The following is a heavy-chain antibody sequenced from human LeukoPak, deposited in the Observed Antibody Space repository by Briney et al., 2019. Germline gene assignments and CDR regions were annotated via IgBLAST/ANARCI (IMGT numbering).Heavy chain of an antibody. V-gene: IGHV3-21*05. Sequence: GGSLRLSCAASGFTFSRFAMNWVRQAPGKGLEWISYINTDSSDIHYADSVKGRFTISRDNARNTLFLQLSSLRAEDSAVYYCARDTYQPGLIDSWGQGTLVTVSS. CDR1: GFTFSRFA. CDR2: INTDSSDI. D-gene: IGHD2-2*01. CDR3: ARDTYQPGLIDS. J-gene: IGHJ4*02.